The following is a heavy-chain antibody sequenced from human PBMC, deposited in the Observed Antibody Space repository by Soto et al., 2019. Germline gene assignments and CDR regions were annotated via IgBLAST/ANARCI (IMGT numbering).Heavy chain of an antibody. V-gene: IGHV3-33*01. CDR1: GFTFSSYG. Sequence: GGSLRLSCAASGFTFSSYGMHWVRQALGKGLEWVAVIWYDGSNKYYADSVKGRFTISRDNSKNTLYLQMNSLRAEDTAVYYCARDPRRVLTMWFGEIWGYFDLWDRGTLVTVSS. J-gene: IGHJ2*01. CDR2: IWYDGSNK. D-gene: IGHD3-10*01. CDR3: ARDPRRVLTMWFGEIWGYFDL.